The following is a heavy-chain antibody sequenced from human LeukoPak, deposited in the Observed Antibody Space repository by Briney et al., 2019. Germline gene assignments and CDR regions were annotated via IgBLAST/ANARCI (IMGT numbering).Heavy chain of an antibody. J-gene: IGHJ4*02. CDR3: ARRGHGYGSPFDY. D-gene: IGHD5-18*01. CDR1: GFTFSTYG. CDR2: IWYDGSNE. Sequence: GGSLRLSCAASGFTFSTYGMHWVRQAPGKGLEWVAVIWYDGSNEYYADSVKGRFTISRDNSKNTLYLQMNSLRAEDTAVYYCARRGHGYGSPFDYWGQGTLVTVSS. V-gene: IGHV3-33*01.